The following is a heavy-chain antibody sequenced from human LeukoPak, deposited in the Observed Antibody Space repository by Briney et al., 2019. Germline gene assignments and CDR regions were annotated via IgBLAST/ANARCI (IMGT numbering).Heavy chain of an antibody. CDR3: ARFNTMVRGVTQYYYGMDV. CDR1: GGSFSGYY. CDR2: INHSGST. V-gene: IGHV4-34*01. J-gene: IGHJ6*04. Sequence: PSETLSLTCAVYGGSFSGYYWSWIRQPPGKGLEWIGEINHSGSTNYNPSLKSRVIMSVDTSKNQFSLKLSSVTAADTAVYYCARFNTMVRGVTQYYYGMDVWGKGTTVTVSS. D-gene: IGHD3-10*01.